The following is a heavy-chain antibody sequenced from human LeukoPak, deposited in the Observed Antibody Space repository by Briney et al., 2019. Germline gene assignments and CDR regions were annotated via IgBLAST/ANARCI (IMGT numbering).Heavy chain of an antibody. Sequence: GGSLRLSCAASGFTFSSYAMSWVRQAPGKGLEWVSAISGSGGSTYYADSVKGRLTISRDNSKNTLYLQMNSVRAEDTAVYYCAKAGNIVVVTKCRNYWYFDLWGRGTLVTVSS. CDR2: ISGSGGST. CDR3: AKAGNIVVVTKCRNYWYFDL. J-gene: IGHJ2*01. V-gene: IGHV3-23*01. D-gene: IGHD2-21*02. CDR1: GFTFSSYA.